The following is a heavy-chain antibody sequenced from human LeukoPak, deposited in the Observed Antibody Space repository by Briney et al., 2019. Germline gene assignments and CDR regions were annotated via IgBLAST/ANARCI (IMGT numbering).Heavy chain of an antibody. Sequence: ASVKVSCKASGYTFTGYYMHWVRQAPGQGLEWMGWINPNSGGTNYAQKFQGRVTMTRDTSISTAYMELSRLRSDDTAVYYCVRDRRYSSSWYLDYWGQGTLVTVSS. CDR2: INPNSGGT. CDR3: VRDRRYSSSWYLDY. D-gene: IGHD6-13*01. V-gene: IGHV1-2*02. CDR1: GYTFTGYY. J-gene: IGHJ4*02.